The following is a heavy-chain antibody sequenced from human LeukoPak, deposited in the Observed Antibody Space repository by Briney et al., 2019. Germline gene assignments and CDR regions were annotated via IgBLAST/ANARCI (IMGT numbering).Heavy chain of an antibody. V-gene: IGHV1-69*06. Sequence: GSSVKVSFKASGGTFSSYAISWVRQAPGQGLEWMGGIIPIFGTANYAQKFRGRVTITADKSTRTAYMELSSLRSEDTAVYYCARAAPSIAVTWGQGTLVTVSS. D-gene: IGHD6-19*01. CDR3: ARAAPSIAVT. CDR1: GGTFSSYA. CDR2: IIPIFGTA. J-gene: IGHJ1*01.